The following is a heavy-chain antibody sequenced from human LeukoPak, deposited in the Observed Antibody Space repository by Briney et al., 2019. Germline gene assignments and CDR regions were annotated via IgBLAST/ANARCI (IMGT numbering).Heavy chain of an antibody. Sequence: GASVKVSCKASGYTFSSYYMHWVRQAPGRGLEWMGIINPSGGSTSYAQKFQGRVTMTRDTSTRIVYMELSSLRSEDTAVYYCATRLDILTGYYGDFDYWGQGTLVTVSS. D-gene: IGHD3-9*01. J-gene: IGHJ4*02. V-gene: IGHV1-46*01. CDR2: INPSGGST. CDR1: GYTFSSYY. CDR3: ATRLDILTGYYGDFDY.